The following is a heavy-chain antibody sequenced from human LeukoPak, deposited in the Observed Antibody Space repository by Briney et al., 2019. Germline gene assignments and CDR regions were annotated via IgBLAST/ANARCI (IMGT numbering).Heavy chain of an antibody. CDR2: TYYRSKWYN. Sequence: SLTLSLTCAISGDSVSSNSATWNRIRQSPSRGLEWLGRTYYRSKWYNDYAVSVKSRITINPDTSKNQFSLQLNSVTPEDTAVYYCARYSSSSGWFDPWGQGTLVTVFS. J-gene: IGHJ5*02. CDR3: ARYSSSSGWFDP. V-gene: IGHV6-1*01. D-gene: IGHD6-6*01. CDR1: GDSVSSNSAT.